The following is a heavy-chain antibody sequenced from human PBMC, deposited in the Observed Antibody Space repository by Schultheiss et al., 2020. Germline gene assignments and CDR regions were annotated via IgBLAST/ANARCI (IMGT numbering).Heavy chain of an antibody. J-gene: IGHJ6*03. Sequence: GSLRLSCAVYGLSFSGYYWGWIRQPPGKGLEWIGSIYYSGSTYYNPSLKSRVTISVDTSKNQFSLKLSSVTAADTAVYYCARGEIGTGTKGGRGYYYYMDVWGKGTTVTVSS. V-gene: IGHV4-34*01. CDR2: IYYSGST. D-gene: IGHD1-1*01. CDR3: ARGEIGTGTKGGRGYYYYMDV. CDR1: GLSFSGYY.